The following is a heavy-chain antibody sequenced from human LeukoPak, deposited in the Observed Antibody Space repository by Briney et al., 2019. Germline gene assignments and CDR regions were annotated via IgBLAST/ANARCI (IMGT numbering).Heavy chain of an antibody. D-gene: IGHD3-22*01. V-gene: IGHV4-34*01. J-gene: IGHJ3*02. CDR1: GGSFSGYY. CDR3: ARDRVQYYYDSSGYLAHDAFDI. Sequence: PSETLSLTCAVSGGSFSGYYWSWIRQPPEMGLEWIGEINHSGSTNYNPSLKSRVTISVDTSKNQFSLNLSSVTAADTAVYYCARDRVQYYYDSSGYLAHDAFDIWGQGTMVTVSS. CDR2: INHSGST.